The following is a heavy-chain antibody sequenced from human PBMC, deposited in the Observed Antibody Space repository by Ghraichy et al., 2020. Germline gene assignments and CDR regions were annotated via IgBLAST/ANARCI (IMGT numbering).Heavy chain of an antibody. D-gene: IGHD3-10*01. CDR3: ARIGSGGPGTYSNHWFDP. CDR2: IDWDDDK. V-gene: IGHV2-70*11. Sequence: LARIDWDDDKYYSTSLKSRLTISKDTSKNQVVLTMTKMDPVDTATYYCARIGSGGPGTYSNHWFDPWGPGTLVTVSS. J-gene: IGHJ5*02.